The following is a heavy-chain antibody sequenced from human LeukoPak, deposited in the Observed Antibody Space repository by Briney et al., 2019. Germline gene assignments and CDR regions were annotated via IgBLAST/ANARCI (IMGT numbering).Heavy chain of an antibody. CDR1: GGSISSSSYY. V-gene: IGHV4-61*05. CDR2: IYYSGST. CDR3: ASYDPVAGTGY. D-gene: IGHD6-19*01. J-gene: IGHJ4*02. Sequence: ASETLSLTCTVSGGSISSSSYYWSWIRQPPGKGLEWIGYIYYSGSTNYNPSLKSRVTISVDTSKNQFSLKLSSVTAADTAVYYCASYDPVAGTGYWGQGTLVTVSS.